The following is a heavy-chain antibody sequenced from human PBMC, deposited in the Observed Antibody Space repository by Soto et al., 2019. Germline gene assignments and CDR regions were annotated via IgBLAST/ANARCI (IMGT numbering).Heavy chain of an antibody. J-gene: IGHJ4*02. Sequence: GGSLRLSCAASGFTFSSHWMHWVRQAPGKGLVWVSRIESDGSSTNYADSVKGRFTVSRDNAKNTLYLQMNSLRVEDTAVYYCARDRADPIGDYYPIFDSWGLGTLVTVSS. CDR1: GFTFSSHW. V-gene: IGHV3-74*01. D-gene: IGHD3-22*01. CDR2: IESDGSST. CDR3: ARDRADPIGDYYPIFDS.